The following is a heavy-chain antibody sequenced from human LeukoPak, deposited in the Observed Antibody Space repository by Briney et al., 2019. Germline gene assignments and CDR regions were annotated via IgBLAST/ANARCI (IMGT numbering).Heavy chain of an antibody. CDR1: GYTFSSHG. CDR3: ARDLAWGSSAAPALGFNRLDP. Sequence: ASVKVSCKASGYTFSSHGFSWVRQAPGQGLTWMGWISGYNGNTNYAQKFQGRVTLTTDSSTSTGYMELRSLRSDDTAVYYCARDLAWGSSAAPALGFNRLDPWGQGTLVTVSS. CDR2: ISGYNGNT. J-gene: IGHJ5*02. V-gene: IGHV1-18*01. D-gene: IGHD6-13*01.